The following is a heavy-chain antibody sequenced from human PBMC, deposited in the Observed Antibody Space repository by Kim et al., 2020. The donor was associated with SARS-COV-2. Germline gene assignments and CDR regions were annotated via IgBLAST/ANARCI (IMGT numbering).Heavy chain of an antibody. CDR3: VRAQDY. CDR2: LGGSGHGR. Sequence: GGSLRLSCSVSGFIFSNYAMAWVRQAPGKGLEWVASLGGSGHGRNYADSVKGRFTISRDNSMNTVFLEMNSLKAEDTAIYYCVRAQDYWGQGTLVTVSS. CDR1: GFIFSNYA. V-gene: IGHV3-23*01. J-gene: IGHJ4*02.